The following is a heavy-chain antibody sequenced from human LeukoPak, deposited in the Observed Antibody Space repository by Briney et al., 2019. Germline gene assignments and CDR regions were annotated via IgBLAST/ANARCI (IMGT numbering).Heavy chain of an antibody. D-gene: IGHD5-12*01. CDR1: GGSFSGYY. CDR3: ARGVESEYSGYGYGFFDY. Sequence: SETLSLTCAVYGGSFSGYYWTWVRQPPGKGLEWIGEINHSGSTTYNPSLKSRVTISVDTSKSQFSLKLSSVTAADTAVYYCARGVESEYSGYGYGFFDYWGQGTLVTVSS. V-gene: IGHV4-34*01. CDR2: INHSGST. J-gene: IGHJ4*02.